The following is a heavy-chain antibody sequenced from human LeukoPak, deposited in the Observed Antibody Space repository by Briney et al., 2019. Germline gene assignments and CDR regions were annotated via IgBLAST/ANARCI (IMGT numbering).Heavy chain of an antibody. V-gene: IGHV3-30-3*01. Sequence: GGSLRLSCAASGFTFSSYAMHGVRQAPGKGREWVAVISYDGSNKYYADSVKGRCTISRHDSKNARYRQSTGLRPEHTAMYSCATDGLTGTTDGTLESWGQGTLVTVSS. CDR3: ATDGLTGTTDGTLES. CDR2: ISYDGSNK. J-gene: IGHJ4*02. CDR1: GFTFSSYA. D-gene: IGHD1-20*01.